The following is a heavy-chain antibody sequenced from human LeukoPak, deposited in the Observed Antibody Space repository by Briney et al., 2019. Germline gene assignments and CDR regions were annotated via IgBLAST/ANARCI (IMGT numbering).Heavy chain of an antibody. D-gene: IGHD5-24*01. CDR2: INPSGGST. CDR3: ARVWDGYNQDAFDI. Sequence: ASVKVSCKASGYTFTSYGISWVRQAPGQGLEWMGIINPSGGSTSYAQKFQGRVTMTRDMSTSTVYMELSSLRSEDTAVYYCARVWDGYNQDAFDIWGQGTMVTVSS. CDR1: GYTFTSYG. J-gene: IGHJ3*02. V-gene: IGHV1-46*01.